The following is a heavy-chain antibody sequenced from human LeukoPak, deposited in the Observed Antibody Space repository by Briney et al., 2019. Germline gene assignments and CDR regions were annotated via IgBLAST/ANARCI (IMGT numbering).Heavy chain of an antibody. D-gene: IGHD2-15*01. J-gene: IGHJ1*01. CDR2: INHSGST. CDR1: GGSFSGYY. Sequence: RTSETLSLTCAVYGGSFSGYYWSWIRQPPGKGLEWIGEINHSGSTNYNPSLKSRVTISVDTSKNQFSLELSSVTAADTAVYYCARESWGDCSGGSCYPLAAKYFQHWGQGTLVTVSS. V-gene: IGHV4-34*01. CDR3: ARESWGDCSGGSCYPLAAKYFQH.